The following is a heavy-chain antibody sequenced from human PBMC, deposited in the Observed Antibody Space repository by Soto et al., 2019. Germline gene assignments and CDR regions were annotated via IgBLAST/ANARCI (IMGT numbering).Heavy chain of an antibody. CDR1: GFTFSSYA. J-gene: IGHJ6*02. Sequence: GGSLRLSCAASGFTFSSYAMHWVRQAPGKGLEWVAVISYDGSNKYYADSVKGRFTISRDNSKNTLYLQMNSLRAEDTAVYDCARATRPTTVTTTFGYYYYGMDVWGQGTTVTVSS. D-gene: IGHD4-17*01. V-gene: IGHV3-30*04. CDR2: ISYDGSNK. CDR3: ARATRPTTVTTTFGYYYYGMDV.